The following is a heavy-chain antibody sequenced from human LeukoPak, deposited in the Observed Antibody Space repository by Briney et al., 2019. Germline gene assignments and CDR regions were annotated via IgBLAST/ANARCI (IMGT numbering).Heavy chain of an antibody. CDR2: VSGSASNI. V-gene: IGHV3-23*01. D-gene: IGHD3-3*01. CDR3: AKDSVHGDFWSGYPTVDY. Sequence: PGGSLRLSCATSGFTLTTHAVSWVRQAPGKGLEWVSLVSGSASNIYAVGSVKGRFTISRDNSKNTLYLQMNSLRAEDTAVYYCAKDSVHGDFWSGYPTVDYWGQGTLVTVSS. CDR1: GFTLTTHA. J-gene: IGHJ4*02.